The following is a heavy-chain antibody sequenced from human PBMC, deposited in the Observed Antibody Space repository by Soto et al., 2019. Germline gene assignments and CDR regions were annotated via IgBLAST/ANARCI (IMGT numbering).Heavy chain of an antibody. V-gene: IGHV3-7*03. CDR1: GFTFSSYW. CDR2: IKQDVGEK. D-gene: IGHD5-18*01. Sequence: GGSLRLSCAASGFTFSSYWMSWVRQAPGKGLEWVANIKQDVGEKYYVDSVKGRFTISRDNAKNSLYLQMNSLRGDYTAVYYCVRDYRVSYGYGPFDYWGQGTLVTVSS. J-gene: IGHJ4*02. CDR3: VRDYRVSYGYGPFDY.